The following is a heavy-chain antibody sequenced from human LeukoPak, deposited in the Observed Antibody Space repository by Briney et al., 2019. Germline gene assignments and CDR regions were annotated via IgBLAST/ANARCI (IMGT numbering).Heavy chain of an antibody. CDR1: GFWFSIYG. J-gene: IGHJ4*02. D-gene: IGHD3/OR15-3a*01. CDR3: AKRDWPYFFDY. V-gene: IGHV3-23*01. Sequence: GGSLRLSCAASGFWFSIYGMNWVRQAPGKGLEWVALITGNGAETHYSDSVKGRFTVFRDNSKNTLHLQMNSLRVDDTAVYFCAKRDWPYFFDYWGQGTPVTVSS. CDR2: ITGNGAET.